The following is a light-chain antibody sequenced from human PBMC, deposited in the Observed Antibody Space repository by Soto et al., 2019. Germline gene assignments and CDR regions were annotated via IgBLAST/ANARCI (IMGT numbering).Light chain of an antibody. V-gene: IGKV3-15*01. CDR3: QQYNNWPRT. CDR2: GAS. Sequence: EIVMTQSPATLSVSPGERATLSCRASQSVSSNLAWYQQKPGQAPRLLIYGASTGATGIPARFSGSGSGTEFTLTISSLQSEDFAVYYCQQYNNWPRTFGQGNKV. J-gene: IGKJ1*01. CDR1: QSVSSN.